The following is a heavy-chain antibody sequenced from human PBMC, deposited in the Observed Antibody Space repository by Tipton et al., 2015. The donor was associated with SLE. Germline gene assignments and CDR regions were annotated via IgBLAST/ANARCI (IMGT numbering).Heavy chain of an antibody. CDR3: ARLHGYSYGLNWFDP. J-gene: IGHJ5*02. CDR1: GYSISSGYY. Sequence: TLSLTCAVSGYSISSGYYWGWIRQPPGKGLEWIGSIYGSGSSYYNPSLRSRVTISVDTSKNQFSLRLTSVIAADTAVYYCARLHGYSYGLNWFDPWGQGTLISVSS. D-gene: IGHD5-18*01. V-gene: IGHV4-38-2*01. CDR2: IYGSGSS.